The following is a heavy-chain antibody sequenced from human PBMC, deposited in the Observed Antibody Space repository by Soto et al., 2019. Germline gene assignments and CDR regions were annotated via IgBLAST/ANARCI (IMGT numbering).Heavy chain of an antibody. D-gene: IGHD3-10*01. Sequence: ASVKVSCKASGVTFSSYAISWVRQAPGQGLEWMGWIDPNSGGTNYAQKFQGRVTMTRDTSISTAYMELSRLRSDDTAVYYCASTMVRGVINYGMDVWGQGTTVTVSS. CDR3: ASTMVRGVINYGMDV. V-gene: IGHV1-2*02. CDR1: GVTFSSYA. CDR2: IDPNSGGT. J-gene: IGHJ6*02.